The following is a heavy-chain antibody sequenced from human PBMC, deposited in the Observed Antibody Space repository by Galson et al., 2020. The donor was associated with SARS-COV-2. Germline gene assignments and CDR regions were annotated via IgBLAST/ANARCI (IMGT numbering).Heavy chain of an antibody. CDR3: AKDVVLVVVVPAAVDD. CDR1: GVTFSSYG. V-gene: IGHV3-30*02. J-gene: IGHJ4*02. Sequence: GGSLRLSCAASGVTFSSYGMHWIRQAPGKGLAWVAFIRFDGNNEYYADSVKGRFTVSRDNAKNMLYLQMNSLRPEDTAVYYCAKDVVLVVVVPAAVDDWGQGTLVTVSS. CDR2: IRFDGNNE. D-gene: IGHD2-2*01.